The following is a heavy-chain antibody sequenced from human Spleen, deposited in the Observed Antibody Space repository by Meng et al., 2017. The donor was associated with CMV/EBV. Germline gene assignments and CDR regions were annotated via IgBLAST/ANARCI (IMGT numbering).Heavy chain of an antibody. D-gene: IGHD3-22*01. CDR3: AKDAARQDYDNSGYYFDF. CDR2: ISSSGNIK. J-gene: IGHJ4*02. V-gene: IGHV3-48*03. CDR1: GFTFSGYE. Sequence: GESLKISCVVSGFTFSGYEMNWVRLAPGKGLEWVSYISSSGNIKYYADSVKGRFTISRDNARNSLYLQMNSLRVEDTAVYFCAKDAARQDYDNSGYYFDFWGLGTLVTVSS.